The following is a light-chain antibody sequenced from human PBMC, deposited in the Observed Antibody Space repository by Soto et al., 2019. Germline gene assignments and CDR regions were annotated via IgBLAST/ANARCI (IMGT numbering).Light chain of an antibody. CDR1: QSVLYSSNNKNY. CDR3: QQYYSTPLT. Sequence: DIVMTQSPDSLPVSLGERATINCKSSQSVLYSSNNKNYLAWYQQKAGHPPKLLIYWASTRESGVPDRFSGSGSETHFTLTTSSLQAEDVAVYYCQQYYSTPLTFGQGTKVEIK. CDR2: WAS. J-gene: IGKJ1*01. V-gene: IGKV4-1*01.